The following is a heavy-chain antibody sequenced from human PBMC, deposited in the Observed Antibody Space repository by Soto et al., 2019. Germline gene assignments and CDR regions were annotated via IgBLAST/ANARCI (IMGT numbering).Heavy chain of an antibody. CDR2: IYYSGST. V-gene: IGHV4-39*01. CDR3: ARRRVQQPSRGGYYYYGMDV. Sequence: SETLSLTSPVSGGSSISSSYYWGWIRKPPGKGLDWIGSIYYSGSTYYNPSLKSRVTISVDTSKNQFSLKLSSVTAADTAVYYCARRRVQQPSRGGYYYYGMDVWGQGTTVTVS. D-gene: IGHD6-13*01. J-gene: IGHJ6*02. CDR1: GGSSISSSYY.